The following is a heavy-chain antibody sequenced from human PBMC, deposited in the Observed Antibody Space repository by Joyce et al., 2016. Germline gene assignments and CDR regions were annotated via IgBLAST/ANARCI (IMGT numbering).Heavy chain of an antibody. CDR2: LSSSSSYR. Sequence: EVQLVESGGGLVKPGGSLRLSCAASGFTFSRYSMSWVRQAPGKGLEWVSSLSSSSSYRKYTDSVKGRFTISRDNAKNSLYLQMNSLRVEDTAVYYCARSSYTNGIFDYWGQGTLVTVSS. CDR1: GFTFSRYS. D-gene: IGHD2-8*01. V-gene: IGHV3-21*01. CDR3: ARSSYTNGIFDY. J-gene: IGHJ4*02.